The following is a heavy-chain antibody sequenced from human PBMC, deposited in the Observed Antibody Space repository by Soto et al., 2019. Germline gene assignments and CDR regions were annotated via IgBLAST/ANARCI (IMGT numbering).Heavy chain of an antibody. Sequence: EVQLVEFGGGLIQPGGSLRLSCAASGFSVSNNYMSWVRQAPGKGLEWVSVIYYSGDTYYADSVKGRFTISRDISKNTLYLQMNSLRVEDTAVYYCADLTTLTQSWGQGTLVTVSS. D-gene: IGHD4-4*01. CDR3: ADLTTLTQS. V-gene: IGHV3-53*01. J-gene: IGHJ5*02. CDR2: IYYSGDT. CDR1: GFSVSNNY.